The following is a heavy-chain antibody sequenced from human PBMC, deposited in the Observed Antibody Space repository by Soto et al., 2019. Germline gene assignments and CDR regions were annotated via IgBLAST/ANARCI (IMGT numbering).Heavy chain of an antibody. D-gene: IGHD2-21*01. CDR3: AKVGCGGDCYLAGDAFDI. V-gene: IGHV3-23*01. Sequence: GGSLRLSCAASGFTFSSYAMSWVRQAPGKGLEWVSAISGSGGSTYYADSVKGRFTISRDNSKNTLYLQMNSLRAEDTAVYYCAKVGCGGDCYLAGDAFDIWGQGTMVTVSS. CDR2: ISGSGGST. J-gene: IGHJ3*02. CDR1: GFTFSSYA.